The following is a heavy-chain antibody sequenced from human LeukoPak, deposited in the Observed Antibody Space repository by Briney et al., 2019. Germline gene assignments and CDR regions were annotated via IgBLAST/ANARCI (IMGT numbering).Heavy chain of an antibody. V-gene: IGHV5-51*01. CDR2: IYPGDSDT. D-gene: IGHD3-3*01. CDR3: ATSYYDFWSGYYPYFDY. Sequence: GGSLKISCKGSGYSFTSYWIGWVRQMPGKGLEWMGIIYPGDSDTRYSPSFQGQVTISADKSISTAYLQWSSLKASDTAMYYCATSYYDFWSGYYPYFDYWGQGTLVTVSS. J-gene: IGHJ4*02. CDR1: GYSFTSYW.